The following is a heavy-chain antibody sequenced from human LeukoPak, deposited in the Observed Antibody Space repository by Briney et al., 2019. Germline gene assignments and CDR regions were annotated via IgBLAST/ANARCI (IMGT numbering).Heavy chain of an antibody. D-gene: IGHD6-13*01. Sequence: GGSLRLSCAASGFTFSNYVIHWVRQAPGKGLEWVAVISYDGTNKYYADSVKGRFTISRANSKNTLYLQMNSLRAEDTAVYYCAKDPRRYSRTGGYFDYWGQGTLVTVSS. CDR3: AKDPRRYSRTGGYFDY. CDR1: GFTFSNYV. CDR2: ISYDGTNK. V-gene: IGHV3-30*18. J-gene: IGHJ4*02.